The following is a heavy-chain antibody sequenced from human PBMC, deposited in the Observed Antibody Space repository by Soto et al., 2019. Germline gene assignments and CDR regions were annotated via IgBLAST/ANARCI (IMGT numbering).Heavy chain of an antibody. CDR1: GFAFKDYG. CDR2: ISVDGGWKK. CDR3: SDDYSSGGHPFSEYFLR. Sequence: QVQLVESGGGVVQPGRSLRLSCAASGFAFKDYGMHWVRQAPGKGLEWVAGISVDGGWKKDYADSVKGRFTVSRDDSQSILYLHMSSLRPEDTAVYYCSDDYSSGGHPFSEYFLRWGQGTLVTVSS. J-gene: IGHJ1*01. D-gene: IGHD1-26*01. V-gene: IGHV3-30*18.